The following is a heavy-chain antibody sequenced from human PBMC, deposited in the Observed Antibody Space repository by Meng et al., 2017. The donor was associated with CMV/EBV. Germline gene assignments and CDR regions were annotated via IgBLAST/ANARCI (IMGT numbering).Heavy chain of an antibody. CDR1: GDSVSSNSAA. D-gene: IGHD5-12*01. Sequence: SCAISGDSVSSNSAAWNWIRQSPSRGLEWLGRTYYRSKWYNDYAVSVKSRITINPDTSKNQFSLLLNSVTPEDTAVYYCARVYSGYGEYYFDYWGQGTLVTVSS. CDR3: ARVYSGYGEYYFDY. V-gene: IGHV6-1*01. J-gene: IGHJ4*02. CDR2: TYYRSKWYN.